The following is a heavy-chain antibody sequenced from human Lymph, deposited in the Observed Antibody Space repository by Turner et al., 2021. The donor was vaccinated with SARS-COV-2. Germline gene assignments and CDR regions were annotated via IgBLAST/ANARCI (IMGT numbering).Heavy chain of an antibody. D-gene: IGHD5-12*01. J-gene: IGHJ4*02. Sequence: EVQLVESGGGVVQPGGSLRLSCAASGFTFDDYAMHWVRQAQGKGLEWVSLSSGDGGSTYYADTVKGRFTISRDDSKNSLYLKINSLRTEDTALYYCAKEGLSGRRLQFVPYFAYWGQGTLVSVSS. V-gene: IGHV3-43*02. CDR2: SSGDGGST. CDR3: AKEGLSGRRLQFVPYFAY. CDR1: GFTFDDYA.